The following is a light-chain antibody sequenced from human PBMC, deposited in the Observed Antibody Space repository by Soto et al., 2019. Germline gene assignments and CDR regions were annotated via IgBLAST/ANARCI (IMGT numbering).Light chain of an antibody. Sequence: QSALTQPPSASGSPGQSVTISCTGTSSDVGDYNYVSWYQQHPGKAPKLMIYEVSKRPSGVPDRFSGSKSGNTASLTVSGLQAEDEADYYCISYAGSNYDVFGSGTKVTVL. CDR1: SSDVGDYNY. J-gene: IGLJ1*01. CDR2: EVS. V-gene: IGLV2-8*01. CDR3: ISYAGSNYDV.